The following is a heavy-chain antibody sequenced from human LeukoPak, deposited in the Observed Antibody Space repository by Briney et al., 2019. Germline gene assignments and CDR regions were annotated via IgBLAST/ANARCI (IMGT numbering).Heavy chain of an antibody. CDR2: ISPSSGYI. J-gene: IGHJ4*02. CDR1: GFLFSTYG. Sequence: PGGSLRLSCAASGFLFSTYGFNWVRQAPGKGLEWVSFISPSSGYIYYADSMKGRFTVSRDDAKSSLSLQMNSLRVEDTAVYYCARAAAAGPWLADYWGQGTLVTVSS. CDR3: ARAAAAGPWLADY. V-gene: IGHV3-21*01. D-gene: IGHD6-13*01.